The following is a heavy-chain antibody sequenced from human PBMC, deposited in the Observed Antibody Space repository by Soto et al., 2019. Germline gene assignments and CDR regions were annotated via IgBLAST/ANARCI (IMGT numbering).Heavy chain of an antibody. D-gene: IGHD3-22*01. V-gene: IGHV3-23*01. CDR2: ISGSGGST. CDR3: AKVRAYYYDSSGYYPGFDY. CDR1: GFTFSSYA. J-gene: IGHJ4*02. Sequence: GGSLRLSCAASGFTFSSYAMSWVRQAPGKGLEWVSAISGSGGSTYYADSVKGRFTISRDNSKNTLYLQMNSLRAGDTAVYYWAKVRAYYYDSSGYYPGFDYWGQGTLVTAPQ.